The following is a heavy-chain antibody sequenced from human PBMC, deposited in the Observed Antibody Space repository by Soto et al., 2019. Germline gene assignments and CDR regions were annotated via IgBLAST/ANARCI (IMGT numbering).Heavy chain of an antibody. Sequence: EVRLVESGGGLVQPGGSLRLSCAASGFTFGDHYMDWVRQAPGKGLEWVARSRNRQTGYTIEYAASVAGRFSISRAESASSVILQMNDLKTEDTAVYYCGSHQRRGRDWADYCGQGTRVTVSS. CDR2: SRNRQTGYTI. V-gene: IGHV3-72*01. D-gene: IGHD2-21*02. CDR3: GSHQRRGRDWADY. J-gene: IGHJ4*02. CDR1: GFTFGDHY.